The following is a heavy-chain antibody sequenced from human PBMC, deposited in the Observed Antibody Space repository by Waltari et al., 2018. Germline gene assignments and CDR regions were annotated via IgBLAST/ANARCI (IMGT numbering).Heavy chain of an antibody. Sequence: EVQLVESGGGLVQPGGSLRLSCAASGFTFSTYWMHWVRQAPGEGLVWVARIRGDGGETNYADSVSGRFTISRDNADNTLYLQMNSLRDEDTALYYCTRGWLVGAYTLIGFDRWGQGSMVVVSS. V-gene: IGHV3-74*01. D-gene: IGHD1-26*01. CDR2: IRGDGGET. CDR1: GFTFSTYW. CDR3: TRGWLVGAYTLIGFDR. J-gene: IGHJ3*02.